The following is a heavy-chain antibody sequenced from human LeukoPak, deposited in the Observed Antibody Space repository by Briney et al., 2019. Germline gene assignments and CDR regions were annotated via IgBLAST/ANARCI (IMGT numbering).Heavy chain of an antibody. J-gene: IGHJ4*02. CDR2: IGGSGSST. V-gene: IGHV3-23*01. CDR1: GFTFSNYA. Sequence: GGSLRLSCAASGFTFSNYAMSWVRQAPGKGLEWVSAIGGSGSSTYYAGSVKGRFTISRDNSKNTLYLQMNSLRAEDTAVYYCAKSDTSGPTAHDYWGQGTLVTVSS. CDR3: AKSDTSGPTAHDY. D-gene: IGHD3-22*01.